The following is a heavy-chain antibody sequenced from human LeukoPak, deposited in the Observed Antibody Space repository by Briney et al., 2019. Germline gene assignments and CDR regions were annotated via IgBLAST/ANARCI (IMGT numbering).Heavy chain of an antibody. CDR1: GFTFSSYA. J-gene: IGHJ4*02. CDR2: ISYDGSNK. CDR3: ATAGGATFDY. Sequence: GGSLRLSCAASGFTFSSYAMHWVRQAPGKGLEWVAVISYDGSNKYYADSVKGRFTISRDNSKNTLYLQMNSLRAEDTAVYYCATAGGATFDYWGQGTLVTVSS. V-gene: IGHV3-30*04. D-gene: IGHD1-26*01.